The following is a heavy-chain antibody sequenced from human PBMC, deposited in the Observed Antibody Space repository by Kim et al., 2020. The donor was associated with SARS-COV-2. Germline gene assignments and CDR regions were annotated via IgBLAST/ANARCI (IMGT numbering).Heavy chain of an antibody. Sequence: SETLSLTCTVSGGSISSYYWSWIRQPPGKGLEWIGYIYYSGSTNYNPSLKSRVTISVDTSKNQFSLKLSSVTAADTAVYYCARGLTYYYGSGSYWLDYWGQGTLVTVSS. V-gene: IGHV4-59*01. CDR3: ARGLTYYYGSGSYWLDY. CDR1: GGSISSYY. J-gene: IGHJ4*02. CDR2: IYYSGST. D-gene: IGHD3-10*01.